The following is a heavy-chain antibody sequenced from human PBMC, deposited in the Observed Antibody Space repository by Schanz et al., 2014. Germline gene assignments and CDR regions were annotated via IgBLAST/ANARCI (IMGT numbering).Heavy chain of an antibody. CDR3: ARKMKLGVYGGKGHDSLDI. CDR2: VSRSTPDI. J-gene: IGHJ3*02. D-gene: IGHD4-17*01. CDR1: GFTFSSYS. Sequence: EVQLVESGGGLVQPGGSLRLSCTASGFTFSSYSMNWVRQAPGKGLEWVSYVSRSTPDIYYADSVKDRFTISRDNSKNSLYLQMNTLRAEDTAVYYCARKMKLGVYGGKGHDSLDIWGQGTMVTVSS. V-gene: IGHV3-48*04.